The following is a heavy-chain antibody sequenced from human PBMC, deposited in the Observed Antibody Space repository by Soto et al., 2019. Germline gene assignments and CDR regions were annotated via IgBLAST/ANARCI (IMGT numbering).Heavy chain of an antibody. CDR1: GFTFGSYS. CDR3: ARDQYGTYYYDSSGYYYYYYGMDV. V-gene: IGHV3-21*01. D-gene: IGHD3-22*01. CDR2: ISSSSSYI. J-gene: IGHJ6*02. Sequence: GGSLRLSCAASGFTFGSYSMNWVRQAPGKGLEWVSSISSSSSYIYYADSVKGRFTISRDNAKNSLYLQMNSLRAEDTAVYYCARDQYGTYYYDSSGYYYYYYGMDVWGQGTTVTVSS.